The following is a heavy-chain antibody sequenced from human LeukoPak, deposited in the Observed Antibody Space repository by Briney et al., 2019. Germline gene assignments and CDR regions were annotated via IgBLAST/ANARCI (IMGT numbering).Heavy chain of an antibody. V-gene: IGHV3-74*01. CDR3: GREDYYFFDY. J-gene: IGHJ4*02. CDR1: GFTFSSYW. D-gene: IGHD2/OR15-2a*01. Sequence: GGSLRLSSAASGFTFSSYWMHRVRQAPGKELVWVSRINSDGSSTSYADSVKGRFTISIDNAKITLYLQMNSLRAEDTSVYYCGREDYYFFDYWGQGTLVTVSS. CDR2: INSDGSST.